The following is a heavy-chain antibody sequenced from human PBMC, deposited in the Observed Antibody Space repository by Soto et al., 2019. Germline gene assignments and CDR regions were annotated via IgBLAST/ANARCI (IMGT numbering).Heavy chain of an antibody. D-gene: IGHD2-2*01. CDR2: INPYNGNT. J-gene: IGHJ4*01. CDR3: ARGPTSSRVDY. CDR1: GYTFTRHG. Sequence: QVQLVQSGAEVKKPGASVKVSCKASGYTFTRHGINWVRQAPGQGLEWLGWINPYNGNTKYPQKVLGRVTMTTDTSTSTAYMDLRCLRSDETAVYYCARGPTSSRVDYWGHGALVTVS. V-gene: IGHV1-18*01.